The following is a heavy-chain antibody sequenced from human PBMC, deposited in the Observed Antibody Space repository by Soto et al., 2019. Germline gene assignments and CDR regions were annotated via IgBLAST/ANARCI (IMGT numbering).Heavy chain of an antibody. J-gene: IGHJ4*02. V-gene: IGHV3-23*01. CDR3: ARRGSGSYYHY. D-gene: IGHD1-26*01. CDR2: ISGSGDST. CDR1: GFTFSSYA. Sequence: EVQLLESGGGLVQPGGSLRLSCAASGFTFSSYAMRWVRQAPGKGLEWVSAISGSGDSTYYADSVKGRFTVSRDNSKNPLYLQMDSLRAEDPAVFYFARRGSGSYYHYWGQGTLVTVSS.